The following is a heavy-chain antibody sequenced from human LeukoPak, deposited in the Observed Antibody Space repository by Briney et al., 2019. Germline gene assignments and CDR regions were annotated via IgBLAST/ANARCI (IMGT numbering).Heavy chain of an antibody. CDR1: GFTFSSYG. D-gene: IGHD2-15*01. CDR2: IRYDGSNK. J-gene: IGHJ6*03. Sequence: GGSLRLSCAASGFTFSSYGMHWVRQAPGKGLEWVAFIRYDGSNKYYADSVKGRFTISRDNSKNTLYLQMNSLRAEDTAVYYCAKDVGYCSGGSCYWNYYYYYMDVWGKGTTVTVSS. CDR3: AKDVGYCSGGSCYWNYYYYYMDV. V-gene: IGHV3-30*02.